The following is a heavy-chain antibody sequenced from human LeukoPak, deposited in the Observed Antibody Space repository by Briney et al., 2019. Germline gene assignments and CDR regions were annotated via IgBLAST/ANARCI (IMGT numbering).Heavy chain of an antibody. D-gene: IGHD2-21*02. CDR1: GGSISSYY. CDR3: ARRVKVTAPFDP. Sequence: PSETLSLTCTVSGGSISSYYWSWIRQPPGKGLEWIGYIYYSGSTNYNPSLKSRVTIPVDTSKNQFSLKLSSVTAADTAVYYCARRVKVTAPFDPWGQGTLVTVSS. V-gene: IGHV4-59*08. CDR2: IYYSGST. J-gene: IGHJ5*02.